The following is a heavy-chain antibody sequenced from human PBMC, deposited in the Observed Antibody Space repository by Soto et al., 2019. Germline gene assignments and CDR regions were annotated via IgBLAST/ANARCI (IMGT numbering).Heavy chain of an antibody. CDR2: IDPRDSQT. J-gene: IGHJ4*02. Sequence: GESLKISCKGSGYSFAGYWITWVRQKPGKGLEWMGRIDPRDSQTYYSPSFRGHVTISVTKSITTVFLQWSSLGASDTAMYYCARQIYDSDTGPNFQYYFDSWGQGTPVNRLL. V-gene: IGHV5-10-1*01. CDR1: GYSFAGYW. D-gene: IGHD3-22*01. CDR3: ARQIYDSDTGPNFQYYFDS.